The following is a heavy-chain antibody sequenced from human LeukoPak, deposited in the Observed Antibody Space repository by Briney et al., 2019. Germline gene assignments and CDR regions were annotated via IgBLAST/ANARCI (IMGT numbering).Heavy chain of an antibody. J-gene: IGHJ6*02. CDR1: GYTFTSYD. D-gene: IGHD3-22*01. Sequence: ASVKVSCKASGYTFTSYDINWVRQATGQGLEWMGWMNPNSGNTGYAQKFQGRVTMTRNTSISTAYMELSSLRSEDTAVYYCARSGDSSGYFPPKVLGYYYYYGMDVWGQGTTVTVSS. CDR3: ARSGDSSGYFPPKVLGYYYYYGMDV. CDR2: MNPNSGNT. V-gene: IGHV1-8*01.